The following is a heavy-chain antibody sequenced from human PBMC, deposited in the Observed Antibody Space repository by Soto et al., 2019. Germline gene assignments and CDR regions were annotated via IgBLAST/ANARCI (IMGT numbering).Heavy chain of an antibody. CDR2: INPSGGST. CDR3: ERVRSSSWYAFDY. V-gene: IGHV1-46*01. J-gene: IGHJ4*02. D-gene: IGHD6-13*01. CDR1: GHTFTSYY. Sequence: APVKVSCKASGHTFTSYYMHWVRQAPGQGLEWMGIINPSGGSTSYAQKFQGRVTMTRDTSTSTVYMELSSLTSEDTALYYCERVRSSSWYAFDYWGQGTLVAVSS.